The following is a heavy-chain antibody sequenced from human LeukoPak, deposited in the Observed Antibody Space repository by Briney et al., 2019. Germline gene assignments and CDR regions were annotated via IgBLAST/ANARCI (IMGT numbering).Heavy chain of an antibody. D-gene: IGHD3-3*01. J-gene: IGHJ6*03. CDR3: ATDPRTTVFGTFRYYYMDV. CDR1: GYTFTDYY. Sequence: GASVKVSCKASGYTFTDYYIHWVRQVPGQGLEYMGWINPNTGGASYAQRFRDRVTMSVDTSITTVYMELSRLTSDDTAVYYCATDPRTTVFGTFRYYYMDVWGEGTTVAVSS. V-gene: IGHV1-2*02. CDR2: INPNTGGA.